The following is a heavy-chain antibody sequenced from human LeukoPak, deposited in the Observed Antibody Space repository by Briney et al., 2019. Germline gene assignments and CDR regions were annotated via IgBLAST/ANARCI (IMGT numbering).Heavy chain of an antibody. J-gene: IGHJ3*02. D-gene: IGHD3-22*01. CDR3: AKAMIVVITDDAFDI. V-gene: IGHV3-9*01. CDR1: GFTFDDYA. Sequence: PPGRSLRLSCAASGFTFDDYAMHWVRQAPGKGLEWVSGISWNSDTRTYADSVKGRFTISRDNAKNSLYLQMNSLRAEDTALYYCAKAMIVVITDDAFDIWGQGTMVTASS. CDR2: ISWNSDTR.